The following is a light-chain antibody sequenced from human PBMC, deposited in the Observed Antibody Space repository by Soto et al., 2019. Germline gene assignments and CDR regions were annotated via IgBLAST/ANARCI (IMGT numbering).Light chain of an antibody. CDR3: QQYSSNSF. J-gene: IGKJ4*01. V-gene: IGKV1-5*01. Sequence: DIQMTQSHSTLSASVGDRFTITCRASESISISLAWYQQKPGKAPKVLIYAASSLESGVPLRFSGNGSGTEFTLTISSLQPDDFATYYCQQYSSNSFFGGGTKVDIK. CDR2: AAS. CDR1: ESISIS.